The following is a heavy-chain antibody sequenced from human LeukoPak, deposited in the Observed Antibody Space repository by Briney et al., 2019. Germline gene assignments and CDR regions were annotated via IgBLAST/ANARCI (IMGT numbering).Heavy chain of an antibody. J-gene: IGHJ4*02. D-gene: IGHD3-9*01. CDR1: GFTFSSYS. Sequence: GGSLRLSCAASGFTFSSYSMNWVRQAPGKGLEWIAYLSSSGSAFSYADSVKGRFTISRDSSKSTFYLQVDSLTTEDTAVYYCARVYYNVLTGFPRSRGYFDYWGQGTLVTVSS. V-gene: IGHV3-48*01. CDR3: ARVYYNVLTGFPRSRGYFDY. CDR2: LSSSGSAF.